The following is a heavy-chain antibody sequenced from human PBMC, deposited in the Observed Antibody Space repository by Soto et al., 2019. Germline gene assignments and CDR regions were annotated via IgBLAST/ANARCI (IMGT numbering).Heavy chain of an antibody. J-gene: IGHJ6*02. D-gene: IGHD5-18*01. V-gene: IGHV1-69*02. Sequence: SVEVSWKASGGAFRSYTSRWVRQAPGQGLEWMGRIIPILGIANYAQKFQGRVTITADKSTSTAYMELSSLRSEDTAVYYCARGGYSYVSGYYYYGMDVWGQGTTVTVSS. CDR3: ARGGYSYVSGYYYYGMDV. CDR1: GGAFRSYT. CDR2: IIPILGIA.